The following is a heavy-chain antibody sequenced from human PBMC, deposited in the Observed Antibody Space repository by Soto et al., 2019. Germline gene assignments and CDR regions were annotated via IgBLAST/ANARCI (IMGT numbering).Heavy chain of an antibody. J-gene: IGHJ6*02. CDR2: TYQSGSA. CDR3: ARDYYGMDV. Sequence: SETLSLTCTVSGGSITSGGYSWTWIRQSPGKGLEWIGYTYQSGSAYYNPSLKSRVTISVGRSKNQFSLNLTSVTAADTAVYYCARDYYGMDVWGQGTTVTVSS. CDR1: GGSITSGGYS. V-gene: IGHV4-30-2*06.